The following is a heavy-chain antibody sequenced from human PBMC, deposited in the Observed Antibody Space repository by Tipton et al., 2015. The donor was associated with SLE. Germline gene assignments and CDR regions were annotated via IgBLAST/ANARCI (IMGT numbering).Heavy chain of an antibody. J-gene: IGHJ4*02. CDR3: ARVLTGRRLFDY. CDR2: ICHSVRI. CDR1: GGSISSGLYY. Sequence: LRLSCTVSGGSISSGLYYWSWIRQTPAKGLEWIGYICHSVRINYNPSLKSRVSMSVDKTENQFSLKLYFMAAADTGVYYCARVLTGRRLFDYWGQGTVVSVSS. D-gene: IGHD7-27*01. V-gene: IGHV4-61*01.